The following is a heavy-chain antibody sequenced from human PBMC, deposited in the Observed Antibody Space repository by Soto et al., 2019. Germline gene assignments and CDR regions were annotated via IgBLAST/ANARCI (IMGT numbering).Heavy chain of an antibody. CDR3: VKDYYDSRGYYYLSGFDY. Sequence: PGGSLRLSCSASGFTFSSYTMHWVRQAPGKGLEYVSAISTNGGTTYYADSVKGRFTISRDNSKNTLYLRMSSLRPEDTAVYYCVKDYYDSRGYYYLSGFDYWGQGTLVTVSS. J-gene: IGHJ4*02. V-gene: IGHV3-64D*06. CDR1: GFTFSSYT. D-gene: IGHD3-22*01. CDR2: ISTNGGTT.